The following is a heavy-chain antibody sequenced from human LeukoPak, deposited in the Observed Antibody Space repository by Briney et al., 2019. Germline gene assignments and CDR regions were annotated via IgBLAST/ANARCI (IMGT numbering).Heavy chain of an antibody. V-gene: IGHV3-23*01. J-gene: IGHJ4*02. Sequence: GGSLRLSCAASGFTFTNYAMVWVRQAPGKGLEWVSAISGSGDSPYYADSVKGRFTISRDNSKNTLFLQVNSLRAEDTAVYYCAKLSQLLQWFQNWGQGTLVTVSS. CDR1: GFTFTNYA. CDR3: AKLSQLLQWFQN. CDR2: ISGSGDSP. D-gene: IGHD3-3*01.